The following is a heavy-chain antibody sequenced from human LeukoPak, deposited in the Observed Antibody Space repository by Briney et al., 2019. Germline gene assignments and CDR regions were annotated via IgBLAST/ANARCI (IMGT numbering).Heavy chain of an antibody. D-gene: IGHD3-10*01. Sequence: PGGSLRLSCAASGFTFSSYSMNWVRQAPGKGLEWVSSISSSSSYIYYADSAKGRFTISRDNAKNSLYQQLNSLRAEDTAVYYCARYPLGDYYFDYGGRGTLVTVSS. CDR3: ARYPLGDYYFDY. J-gene: IGHJ4*02. V-gene: IGHV3-21*01. CDR2: ISSSSSYI. CDR1: GFTFSSYS.